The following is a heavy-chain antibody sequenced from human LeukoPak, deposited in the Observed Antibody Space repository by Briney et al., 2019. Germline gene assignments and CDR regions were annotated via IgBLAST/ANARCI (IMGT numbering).Heavy chain of an antibody. Sequence: ASVKVSCKASGSTFTGYYMHWVRQAPGQGLEWMGWINPNSGGTNYAQKFQGRVTMTRDTSISTAYMELSRLRSDDTAVYYCARDNLWFGDPMNWFDPWGQGTLVTVSS. CDR3: ARDNLWFGDPMNWFDP. J-gene: IGHJ5*02. CDR2: INPNSGGT. V-gene: IGHV1-2*02. CDR1: GSTFTGYY. D-gene: IGHD3-10*01.